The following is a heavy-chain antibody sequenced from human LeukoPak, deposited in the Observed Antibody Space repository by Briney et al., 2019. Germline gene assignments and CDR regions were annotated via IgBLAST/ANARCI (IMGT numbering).Heavy chain of an antibody. Sequence: SQTLSLTCAISGDIVSSNSAAWNWITQSPSRGLEWQGRTYYRYKWYNDYEVSVKSRRTINPHTSKNHFSLQLNSVTPEDTAVYYCARDNYYFDYWGQGTLVTVSS. CDR3: ARDNYYFDY. D-gene: IGHD1-20*01. CDR1: GDIVSSNSAA. V-gene: IGHV6-1*01. J-gene: IGHJ4*02. CDR2: TYYRYKWYN.